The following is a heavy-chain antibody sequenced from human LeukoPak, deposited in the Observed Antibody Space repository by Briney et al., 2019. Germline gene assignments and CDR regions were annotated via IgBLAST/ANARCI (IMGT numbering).Heavy chain of an antibody. CDR1: GYSFTSYW. Sequence: GESLKISCKGSGYSFTSYWIGWVRQMPVKGLEWMGISYPGDSDTRYSPSFQGQVTISADKSISTAYLQWSSLKASDTAMYYCARTQHQYSSSPGDAFDIWGQGTMVTVSS. V-gene: IGHV5-51*01. J-gene: IGHJ3*02. CDR3: ARTQHQYSSSPGDAFDI. CDR2: SYPGDSDT. D-gene: IGHD6-6*01.